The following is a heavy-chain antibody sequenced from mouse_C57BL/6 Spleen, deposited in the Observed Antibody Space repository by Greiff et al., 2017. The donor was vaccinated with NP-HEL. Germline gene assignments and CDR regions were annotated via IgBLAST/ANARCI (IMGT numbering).Heavy chain of an antibody. V-gene: IGHV1-42*01. CDR1: GYSFTGYY. D-gene: IGHD3-1*01. Sequence: EVQLQESGPELVKPGASVKISCKASGYSFTGYYMNWVKQSPEKSLEWIGEINPSTGGTTYNQKFKAKATLTVDKSSSTAYMQLKSLTSEDSAVYYCAGYVDYYAMDYWGQGTSVTVSS. J-gene: IGHJ4*01. CDR3: AGYVDYYAMDY. CDR2: INPSTGGT.